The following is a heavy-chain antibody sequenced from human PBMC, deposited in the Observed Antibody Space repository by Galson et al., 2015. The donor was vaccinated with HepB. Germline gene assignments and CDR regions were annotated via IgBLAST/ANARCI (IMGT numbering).Heavy chain of an antibody. CDR2: IYPGDSDT. CDR3: ARASGIEVSGIHTTLFDY. J-gene: IGHJ4*02. V-gene: IGHV5-51*01. Sequence: QSGAEVKKPGESLKISCKGSEYSFSNYWIGWVRQMPGKGLEWMGIIYPGDSDTRYSPSFQGQVIISADKSISTAYLQWTSLKASDTAMYYCARASGIEVSGIHTTLFDYWGQGTLVTVSS. D-gene: IGHD6-19*01. CDR1: EYSFSNYW.